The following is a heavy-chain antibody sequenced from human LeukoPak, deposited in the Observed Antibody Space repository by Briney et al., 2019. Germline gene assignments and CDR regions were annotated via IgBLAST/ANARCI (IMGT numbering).Heavy chain of an antibody. D-gene: IGHD3-10*01. CDR2: ISYDGSNK. J-gene: IGHJ4*02. CDR3: ANFILS. V-gene: IGHV3-30-3*01. Sequence: GRSLRLSCAASGFTFSSYAMHWVRQAPGKGLEWVAVISYDGSNKYYADSVKGRFTISRDNSKNTLYLQMNSLRAEDTAVYYCANFILSWGQGTLVTVSS. CDR1: GFTFSSYA.